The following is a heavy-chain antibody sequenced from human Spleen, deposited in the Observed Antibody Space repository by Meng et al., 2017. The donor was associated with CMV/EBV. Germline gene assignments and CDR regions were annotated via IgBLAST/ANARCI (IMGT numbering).Heavy chain of an antibody. Sequence: TFGPTGSRNCMTPVRQAPGKGLDWVSLIYISDKTFDADSVKRRFTIPRENSKNTLYLQMNSLRAEDTAVYYCAKGDYDSSWVGWFDPWGQGTLVTVSS. D-gene: IGHD3-22*01. CDR1: GPTGSRNC. V-gene: IGHV3-53*01. J-gene: IGHJ5*02. CDR2: IYISDKT. CDR3: AKGDYDSSWVGWFDP.